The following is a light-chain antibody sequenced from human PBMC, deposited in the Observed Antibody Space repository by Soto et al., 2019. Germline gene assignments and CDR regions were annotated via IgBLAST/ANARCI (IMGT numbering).Light chain of an antibody. CDR1: SSDVGGYNY. J-gene: IGLJ3*02. CDR2: DVS. CDR3: CSYAGTYTQWV. Sequence: QSVLTQPRSVSGSPGQSVTISCTGTSSDVGGYNYVSWYQQHTGKAPKLVIYDVSKRPSGVPDRFSGSKSGNTASLTVSGLQAEDEADYSCCSYAGTYTQWVFGGGTKLTVL. V-gene: IGLV2-11*01.